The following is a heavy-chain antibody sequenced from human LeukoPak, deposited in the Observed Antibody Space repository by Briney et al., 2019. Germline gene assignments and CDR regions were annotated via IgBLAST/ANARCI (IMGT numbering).Heavy chain of an antibody. Sequence: GGSLRLSCAASGFTFNNYGMHWVRQAPGKGLEWVAFIRYDGSNKYYADSVKGRFTISRDNSKNTLYVQMNSLRAEDTAVYYCAKDADIVVSSYFDYWGRGTLVTVSS. CDR2: IRYDGSNK. J-gene: IGHJ4*02. CDR3: AKDADIVVSSYFDY. CDR1: GFTFNNYG. V-gene: IGHV3-30*02. D-gene: IGHD2-2*01.